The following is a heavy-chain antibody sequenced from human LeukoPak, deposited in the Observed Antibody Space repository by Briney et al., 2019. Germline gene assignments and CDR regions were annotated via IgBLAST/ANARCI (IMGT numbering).Heavy chain of an antibody. V-gene: IGHV3-30*18. CDR2: ISYDGSNK. Sequence: GGSLRLSCAASGITFSSYAMHWVRQAPGKGLEWVAVISYDGSNKYYADSVKGRFTISRDNSKNTLYLQMNSLRAEDTAVYYCAKIGTTVFNYWGQGTLVTVSS. CDR1: GITFSSYA. J-gene: IGHJ4*02. CDR3: AKIGTTVFNY. D-gene: IGHD4-17*01.